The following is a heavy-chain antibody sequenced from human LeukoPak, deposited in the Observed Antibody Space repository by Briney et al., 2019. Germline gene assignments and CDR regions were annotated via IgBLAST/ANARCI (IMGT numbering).Heavy chain of an antibody. J-gene: IGHJ4*02. V-gene: IGHV4-59*12. CDR1: GGSISTYF. CDR3: ARGETYSSGWPYFDC. CDR2: IYHDEST. D-gene: IGHD6-19*01. Sequence: SETESLTCTVSGGSISTYFWSWIRQPPGKGLEWIGYIYHDESTNYNPSLNRRVAISVDTSQNEFSLKLTSVTAADTAVYYCARGETYSSGWPYFDCWGQRPL.